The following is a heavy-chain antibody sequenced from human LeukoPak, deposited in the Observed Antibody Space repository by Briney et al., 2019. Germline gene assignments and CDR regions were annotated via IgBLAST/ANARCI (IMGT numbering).Heavy chain of an antibody. CDR2: IKSKTDGGTT. J-gene: IGHJ6*02. Sequence: GGSLRLSCAASGFTFSNAWMSWVRQAPGKGLEWVGRIKSKTDGGTTDYAAPVKGRFTISRDDSKNTLYLQMNSLKTEDTAVYYCTTDLYYDILTGYDTTYYYYGMDVWGQGTTVTVSS. D-gene: IGHD3-9*01. CDR1: GFTFSNAW. CDR3: TTDLYYDILTGYDTTYYYYGMDV. V-gene: IGHV3-15*01.